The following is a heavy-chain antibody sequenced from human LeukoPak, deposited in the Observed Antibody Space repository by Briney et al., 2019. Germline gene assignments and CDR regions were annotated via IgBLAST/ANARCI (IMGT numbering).Heavy chain of an antibody. CDR3: AKVDHPETVVINPSFDY. V-gene: IGHV3-30*02. D-gene: IGHD3-22*01. CDR2: IPHDAKYV. J-gene: IGHJ4*02. CDR1: GVTFSRYG. Sequence: GGFLRLSCAGPGVTFSRYGMHWVRQTPCKGLEWVGLIPHDAKYVEYADSVKARFTVSRDNSKNTLFLQMSSLRTEDTAVYYCAKVDHPETVVINPSFDYWGQGSLVTVSS.